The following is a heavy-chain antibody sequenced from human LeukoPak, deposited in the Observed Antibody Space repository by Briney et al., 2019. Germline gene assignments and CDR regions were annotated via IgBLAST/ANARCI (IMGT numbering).Heavy chain of an antibody. V-gene: IGHV1-2*02. Sequence: ASVKVSCKASGYTFNDYYIHWVRQAPGQGLEWMGWINPNSGGTNYAQKFQGRVTMTRDTSISTAYMELSSLRSEDTAVYYCARTTLHGSSWQNPFDYWGQGTLVTVSS. J-gene: IGHJ4*02. CDR3: ARTTLHGSSWQNPFDY. CDR1: GYTFNDYY. CDR2: INPNSGGT. D-gene: IGHD6-13*01.